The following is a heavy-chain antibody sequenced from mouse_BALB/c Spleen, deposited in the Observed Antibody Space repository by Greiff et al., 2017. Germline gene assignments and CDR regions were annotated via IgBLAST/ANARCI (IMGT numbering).Heavy chain of an antibody. Sequence: EVKLVESGPGLVKPSQSLSLTCSVTGYSITSGYYWNWIRQFPGNKLEWMGYISYDGSNNYNPSLKNRISITRDTSKNQFFLKLNSVTTEDTATYYCAREGDYGKDYYAMDYWGQGTSVTVSS. CDR1: GYSITSGYY. CDR3: AREGDYGKDYYAMDY. V-gene: IGHV3-6*02. D-gene: IGHD2-1*01. J-gene: IGHJ4*01. CDR2: ISYDGSN.